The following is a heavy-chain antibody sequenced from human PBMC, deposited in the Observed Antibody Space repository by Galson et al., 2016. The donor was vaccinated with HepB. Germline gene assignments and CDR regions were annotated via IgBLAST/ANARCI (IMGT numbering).Heavy chain of an antibody. CDR1: GGSVSSSSYY. CDR3: ARERTEIRARVAMDV. Sequence: ETLSLTCTVSGGSVSSSSYYWSWIRQPPGKGLDWIGYIYYSGSTTYHPSLKSRVTISVDTSTNQFSLRLSSVTAADTAVYYCARERTEIRARVAMDVWGQGTTVTVSS. J-gene: IGHJ6*02. CDR2: IYYSGST. D-gene: IGHD2-15*01. V-gene: IGHV4-61*01.